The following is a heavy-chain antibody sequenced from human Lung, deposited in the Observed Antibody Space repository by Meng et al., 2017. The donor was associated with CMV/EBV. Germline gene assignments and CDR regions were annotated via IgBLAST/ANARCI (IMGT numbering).Heavy chain of an antibody. J-gene: IGHJ6*02. Sequence: SXTXSLXCSVFGHPITTYYWSWVRQAPGKGLEWIGYIYYSGATNYNPSLKSRLTISMDTSKNQFSLELRSVTAADTAIYYCARDRAAVGYYYYAMDASGQGXTVTVSS. CDR2: IYYSGAT. D-gene: IGHD2-15*01. CDR3: ARDRAAVGYYYYAMDA. CDR1: GHPITTYY. V-gene: IGHV4-59*01.